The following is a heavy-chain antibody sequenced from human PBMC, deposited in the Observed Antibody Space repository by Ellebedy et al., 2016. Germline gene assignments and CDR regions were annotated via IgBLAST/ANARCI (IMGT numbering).Heavy chain of an antibody. CDR2: INRDGSYT. J-gene: IGHJ4*02. CDR1: GFIFNNYW. D-gene: IGHD2-15*01. V-gene: IGHV3-74*01. CDR3: ARDMRRIGGIDS. Sequence: GESLKISCAASGFIFNNYWMHWVRQVSGKGLVWVSRINRDGSYTSYADSVKGRFTISRDNAKNTVYLEMNSLRAEDTAIYYCARDMRRIGGIDSWGQGTLVTVSS.